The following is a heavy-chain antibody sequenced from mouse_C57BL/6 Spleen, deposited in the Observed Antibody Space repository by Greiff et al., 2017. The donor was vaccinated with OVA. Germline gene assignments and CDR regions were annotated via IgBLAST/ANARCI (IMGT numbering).Heavy chain of an antibody. CDR3: AREDYGYFAY. CDR2: ISYDGSN. V-gene: IGHV3-6*01. Sequence: EVQLVESGPGLVKPSQSLSLTCSVTGYSITSGYYWNWIRQFPGNKLEWMGYISYDGSNNYNPSLKNRISITRDTSKNQFFLKLNSVTTEDTATYYCAREDYGYFAYWGQGTLVTVSA. CDR1: GYSITSGYY. J-gene: IGHJ3*01. D-gene: IGHD2-2*01.